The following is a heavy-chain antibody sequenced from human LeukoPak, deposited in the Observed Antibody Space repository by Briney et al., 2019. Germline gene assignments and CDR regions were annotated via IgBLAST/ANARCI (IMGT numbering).Heavy chain of an antibody. V-gene: IGHV3-23*01. D-gene: IGHD6-13*01. CDR1: GFTFSSDG. J-gene: IGHJ4*02. CDR2: LSGSGSTT. Sequence: HPGGSLRLSCAASGFTFSSDGMSWVRQAPGKGLEWVSALSGSGSTTYYADSVEGRFTISRDNSKNTLFLEMNSLRVEDTAVYYCAKAGYTSSWPLDYWGQGTQVTVSS. CDR3: AKAGYTSSWPLDY.